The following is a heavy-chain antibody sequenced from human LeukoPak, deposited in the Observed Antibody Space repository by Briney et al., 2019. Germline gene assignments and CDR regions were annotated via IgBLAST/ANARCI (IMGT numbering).Heavy chain of an antibody. V-gene: IGHV3-23*01. CDR1: GFAFSSYA. CDR3: ARSGSGWFDF. Sequence: TGGSLRLSCAASGFAFSSYAMSWVRQAPGKGLEWVSGISGSGGSTDYADSVKGRFTISRDNSENTLYLQMNSLRAEDTAVYYCARSGSGWFDFWGQGTLVTVSS. CDR2: ISGSGGST. D-gene: IGHD6-19*01. J-gene: IGHJ4*02.